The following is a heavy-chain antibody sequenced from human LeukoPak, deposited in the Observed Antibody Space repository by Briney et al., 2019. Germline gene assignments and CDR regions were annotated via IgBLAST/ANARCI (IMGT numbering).Heavy chain of an antibody. J-gene: IGHJ5*02. V-gene: IGHV1-69*13. CDR2: IIPIFDTS. D-gene: IGHD6-13*01. CDR3: ARLKRGIGAAGTSLRGWFDP. Sequence: SVKVSCKASGGTFSSYAITWVRQAPGQGLEWMGGIIPIFDTSNYAQKFQGRVTFTSDDSTSTAYMELSSLRSENTAVYYCARLKRGIGAAGTSLRGWFDPWGQGTLVTVSS. CDR1: GGTFSSYA.